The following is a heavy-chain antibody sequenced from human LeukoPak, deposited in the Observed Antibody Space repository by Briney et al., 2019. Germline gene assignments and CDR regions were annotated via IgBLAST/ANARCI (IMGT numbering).Heavy chain of an antibody. J-gene: IGHJ4*02. Sequence: GVSVKVSCKASGYTFTGYYMHWVRQAPGQGLEWMGWINPNSGGTNYAQKFQGRVTMTRDTSISTAYMELSRLRSDDTAVYYCARDVVVPAAIGIVASTFDYWGQGTLVTVSS. CDR2: INPNSGGT. CDR3: ARDVVVPAAIGIVASTFDY. CDR1: GYTFTGYY. V-gene: IGHV1-2*02. D-gene: IGHD2-2*02.